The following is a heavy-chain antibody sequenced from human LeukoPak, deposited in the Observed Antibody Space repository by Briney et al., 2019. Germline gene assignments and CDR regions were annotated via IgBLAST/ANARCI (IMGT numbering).Heavy chain of an antibody. Sequence: SETLSLTCAVYGGSFSGYYWSWIRQPPGKGLEWIGEINHSGSTNYNPSLKSRVTISVDTPKNQFSLKLSSVTAADTAVYYCARVGYYDSSGYRRPYYFDYWGQGTLVTVSS. CDR3: ARVGYYDSSGYRRPYYFDY. J-gene: IGHJ4*02. CDR2: INHSGST. D-gene: IGHD3-22*01. V-gene: IGHV4-34*01. CDR1: GGSFSGYY.